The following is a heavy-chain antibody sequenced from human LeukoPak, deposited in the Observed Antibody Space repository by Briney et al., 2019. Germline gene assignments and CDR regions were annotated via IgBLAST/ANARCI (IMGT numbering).Heavy chain of an antibody. CDR3: ARRGIAVASTLYYFDY. V-gene: IGHV4-34*01. CDR1: GGSFSGYC. D-gene: IGHD6-19*01. Sequence: SETLSLTCAVYGGSFSGYCWSWIRQPPGKGLEWIGEINHSGSTNYNPSLKSRVTISVDTSKNQFSLKLSSVTAADTAVYYCARRGIAVASTLYYFDYWGQGTLVTVSS. J-gene: IGHJ4*02. CDR2: INHSGST.